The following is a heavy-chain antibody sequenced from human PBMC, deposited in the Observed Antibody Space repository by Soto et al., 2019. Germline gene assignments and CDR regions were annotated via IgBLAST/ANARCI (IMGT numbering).Heavy chain of an antibody. CDR2: IYHSGST. D-gene: IGHD3-10*01. CDR3: ARAHGSGWGAFDI. CDR1: GGSISSGGYS. V-gene: IGHV4-30-2*01. J-gene: IGHJ3*02. Sequence: QLQLQESGSGLVKPSQTLSLTCAVSGGSISSGGYSWSWIRQPPGKGLEWIGYIYHSGSTYYNPSLKSRVPXSXDXXKNQFSLKLSSVTAADTAVYYCARAHGSGWGAFDIWGQGTMVTVSS.